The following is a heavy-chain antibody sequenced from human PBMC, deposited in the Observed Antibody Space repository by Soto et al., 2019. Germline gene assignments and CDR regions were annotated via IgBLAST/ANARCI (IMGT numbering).Heavy chain of an antibody. CDR1: GGSFSGYY. Sequence: PSETLSLTCAVYGGSFSGYYWSWIRQPPGKGLEWIGEINHSGSTNYNPSLKSRVTISVDTSKNQFSLKLSSVTAADTAVYYCARGTASGWYGWSENWFDPWGQGTLVTVSS. CDR3: ARGTASGWYGWSENWFDP. J-gene: IGHJ5*02. V-gene: IGHV4-34*01. CDR2: INHSGST. D-gene: IGHD6-19*01.